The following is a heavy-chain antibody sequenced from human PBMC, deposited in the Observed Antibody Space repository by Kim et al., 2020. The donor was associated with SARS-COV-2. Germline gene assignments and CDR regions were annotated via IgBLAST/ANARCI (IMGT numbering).Heavy chain of an antibody. CDR2: ISYDGSNK. Sequence: GGSLRLSCAASGFTFSSYAMHWVRQAPGKGLEWVAVISYDGSNKYYADSVKGRFTISRDNSKNTLYLQMNSLRAEDTAVYYCARDYYGSGSYYKVLDYYYYRMDVWGQGTTVTVSS. CDR1: GFTFSSYA. J-gene: IGHJ6*02. CDR3: ARDYYGSGSYYKVLDYYYYRMDV. D-gene: IGHD3-10*01. V-gene: IGHV3-30-3*01.